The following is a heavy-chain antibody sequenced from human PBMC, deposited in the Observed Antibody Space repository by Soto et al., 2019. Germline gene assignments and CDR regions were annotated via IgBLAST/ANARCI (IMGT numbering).Heavy chain of an antibody. J-gene: IGHJ5*02. CDR2: IYYSGST. CDR1: GGSISSYY. CDR3: ARRRGGAMSDNWFDP. V-gene: IGHV4-59*08. Sequence: QVQLQESGPGLVKPSETLSLTCTVSGGSISSYYWSWIRQPPGKGLEWIGYIYYSGSTNYNPSRKSRVTISVDTSKNQFSLKLSSVTAADTAVYYCARRRGGAMSDNWFDPWGQGTLVTVSS. D-gene: IGHD3-16*01.